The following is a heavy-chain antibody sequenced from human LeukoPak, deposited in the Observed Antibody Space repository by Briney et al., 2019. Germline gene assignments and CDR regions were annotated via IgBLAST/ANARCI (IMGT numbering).Heavy chain of an antibody. V-gene: IGHV4-61*05. D-gene: IGHD3-16*01. J-gene: IGHJ3*02. CDR1: GGSISSSSYY. Sequence: PSETLSLTCTVSGGSISSSSYYWAWIRQPPGKGLEWIGYIYYSGSTNYNPSLKSRLTMSVDMSKNHFSLRLSSVTAADTAVFYCARDSWGKDAFDIWGQGTMVTVSS. CDR2: IYYSGST. CDR3: ARDSWGKDAFDI.